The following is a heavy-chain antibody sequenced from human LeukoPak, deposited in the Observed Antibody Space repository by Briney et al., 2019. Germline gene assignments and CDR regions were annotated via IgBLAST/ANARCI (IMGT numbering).Heavy chain of an antibody. CDR1: GFTFTNAW. CDR3: TTGYGSGIYCGWALDY. CDR2: IKTKGDSVTT. Sequence: GGSLRLSRAASGFTFTNAWMSWVRQAPGKGLEWVGRIKTKGDSVTTDYAAPVKGRFTISRDDSRNTLYLQMNSLKTEDTAVYYCTTGYGSGIYCGWALDYWGQGTLVTVSS. D-gene: IGHD3-10*01. J-gene: IGHJ4*02. V-gene: IGHV3-15*01.